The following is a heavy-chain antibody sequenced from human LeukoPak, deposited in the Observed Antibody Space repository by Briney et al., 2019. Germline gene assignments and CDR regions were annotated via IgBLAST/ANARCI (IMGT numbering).Heavy chain of an antibody. CDR3: ARVPDYVWGTHFDY. Sequence: GSLRLSCAASGFTFSTYAMHWVRQAPGKGLEWVAVISYDGSNKYYADSVKGQFTISRDNSKNTLYLQMNSLRAEDTAVYYCARVPDYVWGTHFDYWGQGTLVTVSS. D-gene: IGHD3-16*01. J-gene: IGHJ4*02. CDR1: GFTFSTYA. CDR2: ISYDGSNK. V-gene: IGHV3-30-3*01.